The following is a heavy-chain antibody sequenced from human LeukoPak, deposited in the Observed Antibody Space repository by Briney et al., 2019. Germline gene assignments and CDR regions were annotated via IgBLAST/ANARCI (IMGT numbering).Heavy chain of an antibody. CDR3: AREYGSGSYTGIDY. V-gene: IGHV4-59*01. J-gene: IGHJ4*02. CDR2: IYYSGST. Sequence: SETLSLTCTVSGGSISSYYWSWIRQPPGKGLEWIGYIYYSGSTNYNPSLKSRVTISVDTSKNQFSLKLSSVTAADTAVYYCAREYGSGSYTGIDYWGQGTLVTVSS. CDR1: GGSISSYY. D-gene: IGHD3-10*01.